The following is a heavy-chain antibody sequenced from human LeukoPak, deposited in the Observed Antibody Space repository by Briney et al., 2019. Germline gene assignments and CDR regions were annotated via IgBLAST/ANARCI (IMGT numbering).Heavy chain of an antibody. Sequence: KPSQTLSLTCSDSGGSVSSGDYYWSWIRQPPGKGLEWIGHIYDFGHTHYKPSLVSRVTIAVDTSKNQFSLKLTSVTVADTAVYYCVREGGDYDDPDHWGQGTLVTVSS. V-gene: IGHV4-30-4*01. D-gene: IGHD4-17*01. CDR2: IYDFGHT. CDR3: VREGGDYDDPDH. J-gene: IGHJ4*02. CDR1: GGSVSSGDYY.